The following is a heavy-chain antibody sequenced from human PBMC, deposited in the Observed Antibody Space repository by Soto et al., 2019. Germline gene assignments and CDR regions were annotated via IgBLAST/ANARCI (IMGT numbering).Heavy chain of an antibody. V-gene: IGHV3-15*01. D-gene: IGHD1-26*01. J-gene: IGHJ6*02. CDR1: GLTFSDAW. Sequence: EVQLVESGGGLVKPGGSLRLSCAASGLTFSDAWMSWVRQPPGKGLEWVGRIKTKIDGETAEYGALGKGRFTISRDDSKNTLYLQIKNLKTEDTALYYCSTDERSIMDVWGQGTTVTVSS. CDR2: IKTKIDGETA. CDR3: STDERSIMDV.